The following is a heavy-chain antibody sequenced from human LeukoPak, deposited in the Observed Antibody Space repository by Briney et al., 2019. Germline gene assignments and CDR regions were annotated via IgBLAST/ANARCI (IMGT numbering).Heavy chain of an antibody. J-gene: IGHJ4*02. CDR2: IGEDGDHK. Sequence: AGGSVRLPCAASGFLFDDHSMRCVREAPGKGRVCVSLIGEDGDHKHYSDSVKGRHTNSRANSKNSLYLQIHSLSTEDSALYYCVTSRWGSYRWHRFPFVYWGQETLVTVSS. V-gene: IGHV3-43*02. CDR3: VTSRWGSYRWHRFPFVY. D-gene: IGHD3-16*02. CDR1: GFLFDDHS.